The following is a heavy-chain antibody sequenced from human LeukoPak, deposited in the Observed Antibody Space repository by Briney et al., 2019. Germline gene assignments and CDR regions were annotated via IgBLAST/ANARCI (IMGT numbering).Heavy chain of an antibody. CDR1: GFTFSSYA. J-gene: IGHJ4*02. CDR3: ARGGGDY. Sequence: GGSLRLSCAAGFTFSSYAMTWVRQAPGKGLEWVANIKQDGSDKKYVDSVKGRFTISRDNAKNSLYLQMDSLRDEDTAVYYCARGGGDYWGQGTLVTVTS. CDR2: IKQDGSDK. D-gene: IGHD1-26*01. V-gene: IGHV3-7*01.